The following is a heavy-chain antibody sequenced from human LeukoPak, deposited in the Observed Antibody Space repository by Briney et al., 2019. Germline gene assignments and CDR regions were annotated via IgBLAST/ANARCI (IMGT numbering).Heavy chain of an antibody. Sequence: GASVKVSCKASGYTFTGYYMHWVRQAPGQGLEWMGIINPGGGSTSYAQKFQGRVTMTRDMSTSTVYMELSSLRSEDTAVYYCARDLYGANSGAFDIWGQGTMVTVSS. CDR3: ARDLYGANSGAFDI. D-gene: IGHD4-23*01. CDR2: INPGGGST. J-gene: IGHJ3*02. CDR1: GYTFTGYY. V-gene: IGHV1-46*01.